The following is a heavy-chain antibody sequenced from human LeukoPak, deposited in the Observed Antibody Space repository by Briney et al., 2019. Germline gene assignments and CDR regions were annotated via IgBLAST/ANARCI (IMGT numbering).Heavy chain of an antibody. CDR3: ARDTGGSGTPFDY. J-gene: IGHJ4*02. D-gene: IGHD3-10*01. CDR2: INHSGST. V-gene: IGHV4-34*01. CDR1: GGSFSGYY. Sequence: PSETLSLTCAVYGGSFSGYYWSWIRQPPGKGLEWIGEINHSGSTNYNPSLKSRVTISVDTSKNQFSLKLSSVTAADTAVYYCARDTGGSGTPFDYWGQGTLVTVSS.